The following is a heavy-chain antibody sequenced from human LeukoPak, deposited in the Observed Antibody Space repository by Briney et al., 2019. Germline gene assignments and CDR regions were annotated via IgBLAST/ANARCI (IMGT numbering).Heavy chain of an antibody. D-gene: IGHD2/OR15-2a*01. Sequence: GGSLRLSCAASGFTFSDYYMSWIRQAPGKGLEWVSRISVDGRTTNYADSVKGRFTISRDNAKNSLYLQMNSLRAEDTAVYYCARQAFGHDAFDIWGQGTMVTVSS. CDR3: ARQAFGHDAFDI. V-gene: IGHV3-11*04. CDR2: ISVDGRTT. CDR1: GFTFSDYY. J-gene: IGHJ3*02.